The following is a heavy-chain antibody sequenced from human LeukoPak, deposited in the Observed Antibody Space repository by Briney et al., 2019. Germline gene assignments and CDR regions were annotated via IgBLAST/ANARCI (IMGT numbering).Heavy chain of an antibody. D-gene: IGHD5-18*01. V-gene: IGHV1-18*01. CDR3: ARDSGYSYGYFGADAFDI. J-gene: IGHJ3*02. Sequence: ASVKVSCKASGYTFTSYGIIWVRQAPGQGLEWMGWISAYNGNTNYAQKLQGRVTMTTDTSTSTAYMELRSLRSDDTAVYYCARDSGYSYGYFGADAFDIWGQGTMVTVSS. CDR2: ISAYNGNT. CDR1: GYTFTSYG.